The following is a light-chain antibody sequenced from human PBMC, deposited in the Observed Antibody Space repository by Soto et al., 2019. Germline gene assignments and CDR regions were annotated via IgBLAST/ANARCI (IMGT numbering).Light chain of an antibody. J-gene: IGLJ3*02. V-gene: IGLV2-14*02. Sequence: QSVLTQPASVSGSPGQSITISCTATSSDVGSYNLVSWYQQHPGKAPKLMIYEATKRPSGVSDRFSGSKSGNTASLTISGLQAEDEADYYCSSYTISSTWVFGGGTKLTVL. CDR1: SSDVGSYNL. CDR3: SSYTISSTWV. CDR2: EAT.